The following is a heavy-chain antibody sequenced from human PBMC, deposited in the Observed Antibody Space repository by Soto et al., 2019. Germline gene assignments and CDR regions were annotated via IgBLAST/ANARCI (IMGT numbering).Heavy chain of an antibody. J-gene: IGHJ4*02. CDR2: IYWEDDK. Sequence: QITLKESGPTLVKPTQTLTLTCTLSGFSLSTSGVGVGWIRQPPGKALEWLALIYWEDDKRYSPSLKSRVTNXNXTXXNPLDLTMTNMDPVDTATYYCTLSTIVGTILRFDFWGQGTLVTVSS. CDR3: TLSTIVGTILRFDF. V-gene: IGHV2-5*02. D-gene: IGHD5-12*01. CDR1: GFSLSTSGVG.